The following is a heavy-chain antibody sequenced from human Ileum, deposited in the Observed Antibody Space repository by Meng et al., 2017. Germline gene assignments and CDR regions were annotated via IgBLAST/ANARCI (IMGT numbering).Heavy chain of an antibody. CDR3: ATSNDRDVYYLGY. D-gene: IGHD3-22*01. CDR1: GTW. Sequence: VQWKEAGPGPGEQSGTLSLTCAVVGTWWSWVGQPPGKGLEWIGEIFQSGRTNYNPSLKSRVTISIDKSKSQISLQLSAVTAADTAVYSCATSNDRDVYYLGYWGQGTLVTVSS. CDR2: IFQSGRT. V-gene: IGHV4-4*02. J-gene: IGHJ4*02.